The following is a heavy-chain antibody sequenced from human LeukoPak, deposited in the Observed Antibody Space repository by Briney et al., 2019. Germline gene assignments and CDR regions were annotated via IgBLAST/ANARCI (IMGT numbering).Heavy chain of an antibody. Sequence: GGSLRLSCAVSGFTFSSYWMHWVRQAPGKGLVWVSRINNDGSTTTYADSVKGRFTISRDNAKNTLYLQMNSLRAEDTAVYYCARETDGYNQWYFDYWGQGTLVTVSS. J-gene: IGHJ4*02. CDR3: ARETDGYNQWYFDY. D-gene: IGHD5-24*01. V-gene: IGHV3-74*03. CDR2: INNDGSTT. CDR1: GFTFSSYW.